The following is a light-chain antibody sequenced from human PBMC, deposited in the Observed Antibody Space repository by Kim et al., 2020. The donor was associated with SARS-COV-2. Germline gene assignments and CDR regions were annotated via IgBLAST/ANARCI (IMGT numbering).Light chain of an antibody. CDR3: QAWDNTWV. V-gene: IGLV3-1*01. J-gene: IGLJ3*02. CDR2: QDT. CDR1: KLGEKY. Sequence: VSRSPGQTDTITCCGDKLGEKYSPWYQQHPGQAPVLVIYQDTKRPSGLPERFAGSNSGNTATLTISGAQAMDEADYYCQAWDNTWVFGGGTQLTVL.